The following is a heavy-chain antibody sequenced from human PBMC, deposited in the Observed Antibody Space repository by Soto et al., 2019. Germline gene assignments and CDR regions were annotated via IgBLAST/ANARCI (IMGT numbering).Heavy chain of an antibody. D-gene: IGHD3-10*01. V-gene: IGHV3-64*01. CDR3: ARIGYASDLTPYYYYGMDV. CDR2: ISSNGGST. CDR1: GFTFSSYA. J-gene: IGHJ6*02. Sequence: EVQLVESGGGLVQPGGSLRLSCAASGFTFSSYAMHWVRQAPGKGLEYVSAISSNGGSTYYANSVKGRFTISRDNSKNTLYLQMGSLRAEDMAVYYCARIGYASDLTPYYYYGMDVWCQGTTVTVSS.